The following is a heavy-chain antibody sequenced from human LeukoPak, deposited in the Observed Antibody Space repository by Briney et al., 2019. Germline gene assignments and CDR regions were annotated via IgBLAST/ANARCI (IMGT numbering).Heavy chain of an antibody. CDR3: AARGLRDDY. Sequence: GGSLTLSCVASGFTFTTMALGWVGKAPGKGWEWVSSISSSSSYIYYADSVKGRFTISRDNAKNSLYLQMNSLRAEDTAVYYCAARGLRDDYWGQGTLVTVSS. CDR2: ISSSSSYI. D-gene: IGHD5-12*01. V-gene: IGHV3-21*01. CDR1: GFTFTTMA. J-gene: IGHJ4*02.